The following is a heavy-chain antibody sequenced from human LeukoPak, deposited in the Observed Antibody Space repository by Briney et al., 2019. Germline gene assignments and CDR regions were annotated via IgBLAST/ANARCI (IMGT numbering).Heavy chain of an antibody. D-gene: IGHD1-26*01. Sequence: PGGSLRLSCAASGFTFTDFWLNWVRQAPGKGLEWVSGISGSGAGTYYADSVKGRFTISRDNSKNTLYLQMNSLRAEDTAVYYCATRMVGATTYFNYWGQGTLVTVSS. CDR1: GFTFTDFW. V-gene: IGHV3-23*01. CDR3: ATRMVGATTYFNY. CDR2: ISGSGAGT. J-gene: IGHJ4*02.